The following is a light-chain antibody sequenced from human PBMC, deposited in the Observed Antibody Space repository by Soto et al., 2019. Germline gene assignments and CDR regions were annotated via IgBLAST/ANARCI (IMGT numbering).Light chain of an antibody. CDR3: QSYDSSLSGAYV. Sequence: QSVLTPPPSVSGAPRQRVAISCTWSSSNIGAGYDVHWYQQLPGTAPKLLIYGNSNRPSGVPDRFSGSKSGTSASLAITGLQAEDEADYYCQSYDSSLSGAYVFGTGTKVTVL. J-gene: IGLJ1*01. CDR1: SSNIGAGYD. CDR2: GNS. V-gene: IGLV1-40*01.